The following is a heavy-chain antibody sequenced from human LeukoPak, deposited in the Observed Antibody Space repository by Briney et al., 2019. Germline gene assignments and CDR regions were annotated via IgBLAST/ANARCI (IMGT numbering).Heavy chain of an antibody. J-gene: IGHJ2*01. D-gene: IGHD3-22*01. CDR1: GGSIRSYY. V-gene: IGHV4-59*01. CDR3: ATYSSGSYYWSFDL. Sequence: LEALSLTCTVSGGSIRSYYWSWIRQPPGKGLEWIGYIYYSGITYYNPSLKSRVTISVDTSKNQFSLKLSSVTAADTAVYYCATYSSGSYYWSFDLWGRGTLVTVSS. CDR2: IYYSGIT.